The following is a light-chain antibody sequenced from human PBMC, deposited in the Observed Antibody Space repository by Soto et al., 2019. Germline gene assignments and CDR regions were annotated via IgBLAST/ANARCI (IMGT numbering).Light chain of an antibody. CDR1: ENINNY. CDR2: GAS. V-gene: IGKV1-39*01. CDR3: QQSYSNLLGT. Sequence: DIQVTQSPSSLSASVGDRVTLTCRASENINNYLNWYQQKPGKAPKLLIYGASSLQSGVPSRFSGSGSGTDFTLTIISLQPEDFATYYCQQSYSNLLGTCAQGTNVAIK. J-gene: IGKJ1*01.